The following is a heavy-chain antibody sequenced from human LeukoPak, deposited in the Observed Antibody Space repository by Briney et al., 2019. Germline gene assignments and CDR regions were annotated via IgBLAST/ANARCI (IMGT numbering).Heavy chain of an antibody. CDR2: ISGSGGST. Sequence: PGGSLRLSCAASGFTFSNYAMTWVRQAPGKGLEWVSAISGSGGSTYYADSVKGRFTISRDNSKNTLYLQMNSLRAEDTAVYYCAKSGNYDFWSGYLYYFDYWGQGTLVTVSS. J-gene: IGHJ4*02. D-gene: IGHD3-3*01. CDR3: AKSGNYDFWSGYLYYFDY. V-gene: IGHV3-23*01. CDR1: GFTFSNYA.